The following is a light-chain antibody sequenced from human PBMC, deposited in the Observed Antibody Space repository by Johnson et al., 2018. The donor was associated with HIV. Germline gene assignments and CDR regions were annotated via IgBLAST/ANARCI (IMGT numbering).Light chain of an antibody. V-gene: IGLV3-16*01. Sequence: VLTQPPSVSVSLGQMARITCSGEALPKKYAYWYQQKPGQFPVLVIYKDSERPQGIPARFSGSTSGTSATLGINGLQSGDEADYYCGTWDSSLRTACFGTGTKVTVL. CDR3: GTWDSSLRTAC. J-gene: IGLJ1*01. CDR2: KDS. CDR1: ALPKKY.